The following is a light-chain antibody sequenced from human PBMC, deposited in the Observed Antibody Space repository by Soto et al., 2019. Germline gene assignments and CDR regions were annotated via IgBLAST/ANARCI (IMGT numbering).Light chain of an antibody. CDR2: GAS. J-gene: IGKJ1*01. Sequence: EVVMTQSPATLSVSPGERATLSCRASQSVSSNLAWYQQKHGQAPRLLIYGASTRATGIPARFSGSGSGTEFTLTISSLQSEDFAVYYCQHYGNSLWTFGQGTRVIFK. CDR1: QSVSSN. V-gene: IGKV3-15*01. CDR3: QHYGNSLWT.